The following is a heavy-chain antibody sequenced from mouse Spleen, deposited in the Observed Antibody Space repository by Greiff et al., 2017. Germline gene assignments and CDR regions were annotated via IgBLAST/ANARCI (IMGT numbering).Heavy chain of an antibody. CDR2: IHPNSGST. CDR3: AREGGYWYFDV. CDR1: GYTFTSYW. Sequence: QVQLKQPGAELVKPGASVKLSCKASGYTFTSYWMHWVKQRPGQGLEWIGMIHPNSGSTNYNEKFKSKATLTVDKSSSTAYMQLSSLTSEDSAVYYCAREGGYWYFDVWGAGTTVTVSS. V-gene: IGHV1-64*01. J-gene: IGHJ1*01.